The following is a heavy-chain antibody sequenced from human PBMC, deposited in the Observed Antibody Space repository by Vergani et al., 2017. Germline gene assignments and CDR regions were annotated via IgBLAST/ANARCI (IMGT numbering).Heavy chain of an antibody. CDR3: AREVGGAAAGTGWFDP. CDR2: INNDGHT. J-gene: IGHJ5*02. D-gene: IGHD6-13*01. Sequence: QVQLQQWGAGVVKPSGTLSLTCAVFGESFSSFYWSWIRQPPGKGLEWIGEINNDGHTNYNPSLESRVTVSRDTAKNQFSLTRSAVTAADTAVYYWAREVGGAAAGTGWFDPWGQGTLVTVSS. CDR1: GESFSSFY. V-gene: IGHV4-34*02.